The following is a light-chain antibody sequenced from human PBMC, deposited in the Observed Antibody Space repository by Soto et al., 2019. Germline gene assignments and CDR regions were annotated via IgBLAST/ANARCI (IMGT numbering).Light chain of an antibody. CDR2: GAS. V-gene: IGKV3-20*01. Sequence: EIVLTQSPGTLSLSPGERATLSCRASQSVSSSYLAWYQQKPGQAPRLLIYGASNRATGIPVRFSGSGSGTDFTLTISSLEPEDFTVYYCQQHSDWPLTFGGGTKVDIK. J-gene: IGKJ4*01. CDR1: QSVSSSY. CDR3: QQHSDWPLT.